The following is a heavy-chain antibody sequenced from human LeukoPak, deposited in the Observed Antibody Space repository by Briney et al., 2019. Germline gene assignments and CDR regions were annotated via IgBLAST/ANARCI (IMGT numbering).Heavy chain of an antibody. D-gene: IGHD3-16*01. CDR1: GFTFSSYW. J-gene: IGHJ4*02. CDR3: ARDWVSRH. CDR2: INSDGSST. V-gene: IGHV3-74*01. Sequence: GGSLRLSCAASGFTFSSYWMHWVRQAPGKGLMWVSRINSDGSSTSYADSVKGRFTISRDNAKNTLYLQMNSLRTEDTAVYYCARDWVSRHGGQGTLVTVSS.